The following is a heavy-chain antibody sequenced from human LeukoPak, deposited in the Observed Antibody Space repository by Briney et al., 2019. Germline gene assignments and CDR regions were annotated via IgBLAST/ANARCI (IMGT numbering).Heavy chain of an antibody. J-gene: IGHJ6*03. Sequence: ASVKVSCKASGCTFSSYAISWVRQAPGQGLEWMGGIIPIFGTANYAQKFQGRVTITADESTSTAYIELSSLRSEDTALFYCTKLGQITIFRVVTYYYYMDVWGKGTTVTVSS. V-gene: IGHV1-69*13. CDR1: GCTFSSYA. D-gene: IGHD3-3*01. CDR2: IIPIFGTA. CDR3: TKLGQITIFRVVTYYYYMDV.